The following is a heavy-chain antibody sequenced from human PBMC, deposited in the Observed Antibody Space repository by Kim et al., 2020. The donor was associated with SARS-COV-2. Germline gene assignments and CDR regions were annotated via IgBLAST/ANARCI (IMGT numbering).Heavy chain of an antibody. CDR3: ARKAQQLPPDY. J-gene: IGHJ4*02. CDR2: R. D-gene: IGHD6-13*01. V-gene: IGHV3-48*03. Sequence: RYYEDSVKGRFTISRDNAKNSLYLQMNSLRAEDTAVYYCARKAQQLPPDYWGQGTLVTGSS.